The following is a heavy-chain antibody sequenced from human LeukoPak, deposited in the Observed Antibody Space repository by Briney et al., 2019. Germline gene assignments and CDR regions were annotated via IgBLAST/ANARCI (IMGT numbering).Heavy chain of an antibody. J-gene: IGHJ5*02. V-gene: IGHV4-31*03. CDR1: GGSISSSSYD. CDR2: IYYSGST. D-gene: IGHD2-2*01. Sequence: PSETLSLTCTVSGGSISSSSYDWGWIRQHPGKGLEWIGYIYYSGSTYYNPSLKSRVTISVDTSKNQFSLKLSSVTAADTAVYYCARVSPVVPAAPSGGWFDPWGQGTLVTVSS. CDR3: ARVSPVVPAAPSGGWFDP.